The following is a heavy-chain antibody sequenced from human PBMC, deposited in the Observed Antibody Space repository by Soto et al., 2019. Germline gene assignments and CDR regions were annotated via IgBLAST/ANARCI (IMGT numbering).Heavy chain of an antibody. CDR3: ASIRGYSGYDARNFDY. CDR2: INHSGST. CDR1: GDSINTNSYY. J-gene: IGHJ4*02. V-gene: IGHV4-39*07. Sequence: SETLSLTCIVSGDSINTNSYYWGWIRQPPGKGLEWIGEINHSGSTNYNPSLKSRVTISVDTSKNQFSLKLSSVTAADTAVYYCASIRGYSGYDARNFDYWGQGTLVTVSS. D-gene: IGHD5-12*01.